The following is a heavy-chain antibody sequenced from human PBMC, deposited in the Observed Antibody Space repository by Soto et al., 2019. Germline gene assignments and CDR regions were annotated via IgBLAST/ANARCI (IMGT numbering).Heavy chain of an antibody. D-gene: IGHD6-19*01. CDR2: ISGSGDST. CDR3: AKSTIVAAGTGPFDL. Sequence: EVQLFESGGGLVQPGVSLRLSCAASEFTFSSYAMNWVRQAPGKGLEWVSSISGSGDSTNYADSVKGRFSISRDNFRNTLYLQMDSLRVEDTAVYYCAKSTIVAAGTGPFDLWGQGTMVTVSS. J-gene: IGHJ3*01. V-gene: IGHV3-23*01. CDR1: EFTFSSYA.